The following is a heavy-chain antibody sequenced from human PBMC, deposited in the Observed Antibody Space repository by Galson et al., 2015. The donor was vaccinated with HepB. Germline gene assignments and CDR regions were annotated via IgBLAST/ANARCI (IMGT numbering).Heavy chain of an antibody. CDR2: INHGGIP. CDR3: PYFFGSGSFFMDV. CDR1: SASFTDYY. D-gene: IGHD3-10*01. V-gene: IGHV4-34*01. J-gene: IGHJ6*02. Sequence: SETLSLTCAVYSASFTDYYWNWIRQPPGKGPEWIGEINHGGIPKYNPSLKSRVTISIDTSKKQFSLTLNSVTAADTAVYYCPYFFGSGSFFMDVWGQGTAVTVSS.